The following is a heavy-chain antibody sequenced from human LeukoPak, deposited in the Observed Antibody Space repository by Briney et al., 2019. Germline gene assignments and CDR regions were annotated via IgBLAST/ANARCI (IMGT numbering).Heavy chain of an antibody. V-gene: IGHV3-48*01. Sequence: GGSLRLSCAASGFTFSNYNMNWVRQAPGKGLEWVSYISSSSSTIHYADSVKGRFTISRDNARNSLYLQMNSLRAEDTAVYYCARDFLEDGYWGQGTLVTDSS. CDR3: ARDFLEDGY. J-gene: IGHJ4*02. D-gene: IGHD3-3*01. CDR1: GFTFSNYN. CDR2: ISSSSSTI.